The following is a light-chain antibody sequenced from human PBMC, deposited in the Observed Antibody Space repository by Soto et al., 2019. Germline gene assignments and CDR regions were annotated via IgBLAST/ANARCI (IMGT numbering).Light chain of an antibody. V-gene: IGKV3-20*01. Sequence: EIVWSQSPGTLSLTPEARATLSCRASQSVSSNYLAWYQQKPGQSPRLLIYGASNRATGIPDRFSGSGSGTDFTLTISRLEPEDFAVYYCQQYGSSRTVGQGTKVDTK. J-gene: IGKJ1*01. CDR1: QSVSSNY. CDR3: QQYGSSRT. CDR2: GAS.